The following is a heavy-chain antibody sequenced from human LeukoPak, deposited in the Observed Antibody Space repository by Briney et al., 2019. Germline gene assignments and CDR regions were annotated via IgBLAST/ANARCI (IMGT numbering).Heavy chain of an antibody. CDR1: GFTVSSNY. D-gene: IGHD1-26*01. J-gene: IGHJ4*02. CDR3: ARVGSMGAFDY. Sequence: PGGSLRLSCAASGFTVSSNYMSWVRQAPGKGLEWVSYISSSGSTIYYADSVKGRFTISRDNAKNSLYLQMNSLRAEDTAVYYCARVGSMGAFDYWGQGTLVTVSS. V-gene: IGHV3-11*04. CDR2: ISSSGSTI.